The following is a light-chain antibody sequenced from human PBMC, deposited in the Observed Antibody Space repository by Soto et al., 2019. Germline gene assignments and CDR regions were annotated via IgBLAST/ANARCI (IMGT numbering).Light chain of an antibody. Sequence: AIRMTQSPSSPSASTGDRVTITCRASQGISSYLAWYQQKPGKAPKLLIYKASSLESGVPSRFSGSGSGTEFTLTISSLQPDDFATYYCQQYNSYSWTFGQGTKVDIK. J-gene: IGKJ1*01. CDR2: KAS. CDR1: QGISSY. CDR3: QQYNSYSWT. V-gene: IGKV1-8*01.